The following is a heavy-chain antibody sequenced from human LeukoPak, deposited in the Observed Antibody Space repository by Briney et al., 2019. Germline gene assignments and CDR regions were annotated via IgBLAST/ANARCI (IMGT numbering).Heavy chain of an antibody. J-gene: IGHJ3*02. V-gene: IGHV1-69*02. CDR3: ASQSPRIAAAGGAYAFDI. Sequence: GASVKVSCKASGGTFSSYTISWVRQAPGQGLEWMGRIIPILGIANYAQKFQGRVTITADKSTSTAYMELSSLRSEDTAVYYCASQSPRIAAAGGAYAFDIWGQGTMVTVSS. CDR2: IIPILGIA. CDR1: GGTFSSYT. D-gene: IGHD6-13*01.